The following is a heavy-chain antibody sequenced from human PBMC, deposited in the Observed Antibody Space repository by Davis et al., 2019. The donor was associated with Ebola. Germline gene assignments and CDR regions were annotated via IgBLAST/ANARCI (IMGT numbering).Heavy chain of an antibody. Sequence: SVKVSCKASGGIFSNYAINWVRRAPGQGLEWMGGIIPIFGTANYAQKFQGRIIMTADTSTSTAYMELRSLRSDDTAVYYCARTITMVQGGAFDIWGQGTMVTVSS. D-gene: IGHD3-10*01. CDR2: IIPIFGTA. J-gene: IGHJ3*02. CDR1: GGIFSNYA. V-gene: IGHV1-69*06. CDR3: ARTITMVQGGAFDI.